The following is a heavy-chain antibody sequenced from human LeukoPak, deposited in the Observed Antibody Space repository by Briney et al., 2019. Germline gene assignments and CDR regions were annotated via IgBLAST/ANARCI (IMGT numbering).Heavy chain of an antibody. D-gene: IGHD3-10*01. Sequence: SETLSLTCTVSGVSVSSASYYWSWIRKTAEKGLEWIGHIYISGSTNYNPSLKSRVTISVDTSKNQFSLKLSSVPAADTAVYYCARARGVRENAHYYYYMDVWGKGTTVTISS. J-gene: IGHJ6*03. V-gene: IGHV4-61*10. CDR3: ARARGVRENAHYYYYMDV. CDR2: IYISGST. CDR1: GVSVSSASYY.